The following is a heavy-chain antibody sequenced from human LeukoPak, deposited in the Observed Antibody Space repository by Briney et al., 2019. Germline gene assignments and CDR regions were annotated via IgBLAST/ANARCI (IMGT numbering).Heavy chain of an antibody. J-gene: IGHJ4*02. Sequence: GRSLRLSCAASGFTFSSYGMHWVREAPGKGLEWVAVISYDGSNKYYADSVKGRFTISRDNSKNTLYLQMNSLKTEDTAVYYCTTGPYWGQGTLVTVSS. CDR1: GFTFSSYG. V-gene: IGHV3-30*03. CDR3: TTGPY. CDR2: ISYDGSNK.